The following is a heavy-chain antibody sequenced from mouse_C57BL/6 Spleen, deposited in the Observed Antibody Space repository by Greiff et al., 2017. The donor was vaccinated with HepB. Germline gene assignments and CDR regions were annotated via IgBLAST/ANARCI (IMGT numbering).Heavy chain of an antibody. CDR2: INPGSGGT. CDR1: GYAFTNYL. CDR3: AREGNGGAY. Sequence: QVQLQQSGAELVRPGTSVKVSCKASGYAFTNYLIEWVKQRPGQGLEWIGVINPGSGGTNYNEKFKGKATLTADKSSSTAYMQLSSLTSEDSAVYFCAREGNGGAYWGQGTTLTVSS. V-gene: IGHV1-54*01. J-gene: IGHJ2*01.